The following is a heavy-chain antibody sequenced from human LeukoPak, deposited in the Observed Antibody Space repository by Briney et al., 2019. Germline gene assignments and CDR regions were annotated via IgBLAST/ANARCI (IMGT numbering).Heavy chain of an antibody. CDR3: ARGGDYYDFWSGYSFDY. J-gene: IGHJ4*02. D-gene: IGHD3-3*01. Sequence: ASVKVSCKASGYTFTGYYMHWVRQAPGQGLEWMGWINPNSGGTNYAQKFQGRVTMTRDTSISTAYMELSRLRSDDTAVYYCARGGDYYDFWSGYSFDYWGQGTLVTVSS. V-gene: IGHV1-2*02. CDR1: GYTFTGYY. CDR2: INPNSGGT.